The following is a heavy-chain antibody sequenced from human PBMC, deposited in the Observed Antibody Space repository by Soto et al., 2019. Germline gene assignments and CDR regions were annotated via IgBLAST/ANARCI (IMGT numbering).Heavy chain of an antibody. D-gene: IGHD1-26*01. CDR2: IYYSGST. CDR1: GGSISSGGYY. J-gene: IGHJ4*02. CDR3: ASYEGEWELQWDY. V-gene: IGHV4-31*03. Sequence: QVQLQESGPGLVKPSQTLSLTCTVSGGSISSGGYYWSWIRQHPGKGLEWIGYIYYSGSTYYNPSLKSRVXXSXDXXKNQFSLKLSSVTAADTAVYYCASYEGEWELQWDYWGQGTLVTVSS.